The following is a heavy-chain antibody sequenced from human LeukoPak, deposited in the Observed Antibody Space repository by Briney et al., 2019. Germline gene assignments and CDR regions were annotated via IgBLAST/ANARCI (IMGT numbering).Heavy chain of an antibody. J-gene: IGHJ4*02. Sequence: GGSLRLPCAASGFTFNNYWLNWVRQAPGKGLEWVANIKTDGSETYYVDAVKGRFTISRDNVKNSLYLQMNNLRVEDTAVYYCVRNLPGAGYWGQGTLVIVSS. D-gene: IGHD3-9*01. CDR1: GFTFNNYW. CDR2: IKTDGSET. V-gene: IGHV3-7*01. CDR3: VRNLPGAGY.